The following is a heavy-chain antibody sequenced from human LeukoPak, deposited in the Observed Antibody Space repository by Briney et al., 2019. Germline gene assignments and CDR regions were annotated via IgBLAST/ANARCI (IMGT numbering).Heavy chain of an antibody. V-gene: IGHV3-23*01. D-gene: IGHD2/OR15-2a*01. J-gene: IGHJ4*02. Sequence: GGSLRLSCAASGFTFSSYAMSWVRQAPGKGLEWVSTISGSGGSTYYADSVKGRFTISRDNSKNTVYLQMNSLRAEDTALYYCAKEKIQATFYFDSWGRGTLVTVSS. CDR3: AKEKIQATFYFDS. CDR1: GFTFSSYA. CDR2: ISGSGGST.